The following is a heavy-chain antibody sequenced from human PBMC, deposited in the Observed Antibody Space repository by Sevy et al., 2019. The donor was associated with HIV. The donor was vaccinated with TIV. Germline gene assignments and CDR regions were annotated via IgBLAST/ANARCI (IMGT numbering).Heavy chain of an antibody. CDR1: GLTFSTYA. D-gene: IGHD3-22*01. CDR2: ISDDGNNK. CDR3: AGDYYDSTGYYFPLDY. V-gene: IGHV3-30*04. Sequence: GGSLRLSCAASGLTFSTYAMYWVRQAPGKGLEWVAVISDDGNNKDYADSVKGRFTVSRDNSKNTLYLQMNSLRADDTAVYYCAGDYYDSTGYYFPLDYWGQGTLVTVSS. J-gene: IGHJ4*02.